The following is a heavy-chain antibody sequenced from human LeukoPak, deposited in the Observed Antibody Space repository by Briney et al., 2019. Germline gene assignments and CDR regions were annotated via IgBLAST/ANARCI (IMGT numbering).Heavy chain of an antibody. CDR3: ARLSRDTRIGVSGTLDY. D-gene: IGHD1-26*01. CDR2: IFYTGST. J-gene: IGHJ4*02. Sequence: PSETLSLTCTVSGGSISSSYYYWGWVRQPPGKGLEWIRTIFYTGSTYYNPSLKSRVTIPVATSKNQISLRLSSVTAADTAVYYCARLSRDTRIGVSGTLDYWGQGTLVTVSS. CDR1: GGSISSSYYY. V-gene: IGHV4-39*01.